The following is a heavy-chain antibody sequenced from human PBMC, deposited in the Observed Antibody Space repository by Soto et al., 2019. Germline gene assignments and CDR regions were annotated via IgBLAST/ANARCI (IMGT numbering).Heavy chain of an antibody. CDR2: ITYDGANG. J-gene: IGHJ4*02. CDR1: GFIFRSYA. D-gene: IGHD1-26*01. V-gene: IGHV3-30*09. Sequence: GGSLRLSCLASGFIFRSYAMHWVRQAPGKGLEWVAVITYDGANGYYADSVRGRFAISRDNSKSTLFLLMNSLRPEDTAVYYCARAFSGSYPNFDYWGQGTLVTVSS. CDR3: ARAFSGSYPNFDY.